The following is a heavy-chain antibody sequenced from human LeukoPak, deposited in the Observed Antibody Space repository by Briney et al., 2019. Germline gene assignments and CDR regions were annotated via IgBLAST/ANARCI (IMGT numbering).Heavy chain of an antibody. CDR3: ARGGLQGVLYGSSSFWFDP. V-gene: IGHV1-24*01. CDR2: FDPEDGET. D-gene: IGHD6-6*01. CDR1: GYTLTELS. Sequence: GASVKVSFKVSGYTLTELSMHWVRQAPGKGLEWMGGFDPEDGETIYTQKFQGRVTMTEDTSTYTTYMELTILRPEDTAVYYCARGGLQGVLYGSSSFWFDPWGQGTLVTVSS. J-gene: IGHJ5*02.